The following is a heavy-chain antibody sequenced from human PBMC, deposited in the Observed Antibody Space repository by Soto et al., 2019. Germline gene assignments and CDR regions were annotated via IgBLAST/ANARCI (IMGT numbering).Heavy chain of an antibody. D-gene: IGHD2-2*01. Sequence: SETLSLTCTVSGVSISSYYWSWIRQPPGKGLEWIGYIYYSGSTTYNPSLRSRVTISVDTSKNQFSLKLSSVTAADTAVYYCARVPDRWGQGQWSPSPQ. J-gene: IGHJ3*01. CDR1: GVSISSYY. CDR3: ARVPDR. CDR2: IYYSGST. V-gene: IGHV4-59*01.